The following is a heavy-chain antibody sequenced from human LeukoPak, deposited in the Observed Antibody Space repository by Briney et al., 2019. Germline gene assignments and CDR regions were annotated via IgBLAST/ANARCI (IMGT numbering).Heavy chain of an antibody. CDR2: IYCSGST. CDR3: ARGGMAEFDY. V-gene: IGHV4-59*01. Sequence: PSETLSLTCTVSSGSISSYYLSWIRQPPGKGLEWIGYIYCSGSTNYNPSLKSRVTISVDTSKDQFSLKLSSVTAADTAVYYCARGGMAEFDYWGQGTLVTVSS. CDR1: SGSISSYY. J-gene: IGHJ4*02. D-gene: IGHD6-13*01.